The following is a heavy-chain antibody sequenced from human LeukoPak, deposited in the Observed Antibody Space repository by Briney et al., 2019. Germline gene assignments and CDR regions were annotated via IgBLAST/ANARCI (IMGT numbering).Heavy chain of an antibody. CDR3: ARISSGWYAGSLGDY. CDR2: INPNGGGT. V-gene: IGHV1-2*06. Sequence: ASVKVSCKASGYTFTGYYMHWVRQAPGQGLEWMGRINPNGGGTNYAQKFQGRVTMTRDTSISTAYMELSRLRSDDTAVYYCARISSGWYAGSLGDYWGQGTLVTVSS. J-gene: IGHJ4*02. D-gene: IGHD6-19*01. CDR1: GYTFTGYY.